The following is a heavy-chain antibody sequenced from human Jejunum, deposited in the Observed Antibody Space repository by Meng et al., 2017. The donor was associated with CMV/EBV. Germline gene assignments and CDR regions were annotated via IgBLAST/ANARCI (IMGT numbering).Heavy chain of an antibody. V-gene: IGHV3-30-3*01. D-gene: IGHD2-2*01. CDR1: SYA. J-gene: IGHJ3*02. Sequence: SYAMHWVRQAPGKGLEWVAVISYDGSNKYYADSVKGRFTISRDNSKNTLYLQMNSLTAEDTAVYYCARRGGYCSSPSCPGAFDIWGHGTMVTVSS. CDR3: ARRGGYCSSPSCPGAFDI. CDR2: ISYDGSNK.